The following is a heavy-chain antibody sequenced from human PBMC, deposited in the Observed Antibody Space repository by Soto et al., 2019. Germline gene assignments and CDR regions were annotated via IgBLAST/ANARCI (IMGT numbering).Heavy chain of an antibody. CDR1: GGTFSSYA. D-gene: IGHD3-22*01. CDR3: ARPLVTYYYDSSDLGAFDI. J-gene: IGHJ3*02. V-gene: IGHV1-69*13. Sequence: ASVKVSCKASGGTFSSYAISWVRQAPGQGLEWVGGIIPIFGTANYAQKFQGRVTITADESTSTAYMELSSLRSEDTAVYYCARPLVTYYYDSSDLGAFDIWGQGTMVTVSS. CDR2: IIPIFGTA.